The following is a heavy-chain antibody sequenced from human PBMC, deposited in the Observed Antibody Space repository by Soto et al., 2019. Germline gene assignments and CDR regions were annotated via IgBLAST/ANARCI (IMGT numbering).Heavy chain of an antibody. J-gene: IGHJ6*02. D-gene: IGHD6-13*01. V-gene: IGHV1-69*13. Sequence: GASVKVSCKASGGTFSSYAISWVRQAPGQGLEWMGGIIPIFGTANYAQKSQGRVTITADESTSTAYMELSSLRSEDTAVYYCARERKALIAAAGSWYYYYGMDVWGQGTTVTVSS. CDR2: IIPIFGTA. CDR1: GGTFSSYA. CDR3: ARERKALIAAAGSWYYYYGMDV.